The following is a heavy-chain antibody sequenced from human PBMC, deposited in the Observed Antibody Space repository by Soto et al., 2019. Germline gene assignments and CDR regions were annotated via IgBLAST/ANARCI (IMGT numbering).Heavy chain of an antibody. V-gene: IGHV3-23*01. Sequence: GGSLRLSCAASGFTFSSYAMSWVRQAQGKGLEWVSAISGSGGSTYYADSVKGRFTISRDNSKNTLYLQMNSLRAEDTAVYYCAKDRIVVVIAIPGSCFDYWGQGTLVTVSS. J-gene: IGHJ4*02. CDR3: AKDRIVVVIAIPGSCFDY. D-gene: IGHD2-21*01. CDR2: ISGSGGST. CDR1: GFTFSSYA.